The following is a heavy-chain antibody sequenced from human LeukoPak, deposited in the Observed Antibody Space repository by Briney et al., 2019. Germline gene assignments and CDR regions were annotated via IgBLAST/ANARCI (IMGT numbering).Heavy chain of an antibody. Sequence: GGSLRLSCAASGFTFDDYGMNWVRQAPGKGLEWVSLIIGSSGATFYADSVKGRFTISRDHSKNTLYLQMNSLRAEDTAVYYCAKGGYDYVEIGYFDYWGQGTLVTVSS. D-gene: IGHD5-12*01. CDR3: AKGGYDYVEIGYFDY. CDR2: IIGSSGAT. J-gene: IGHJ4*02. V-gene: IGHV3-23*01. CDR1: GFTFDDYG.